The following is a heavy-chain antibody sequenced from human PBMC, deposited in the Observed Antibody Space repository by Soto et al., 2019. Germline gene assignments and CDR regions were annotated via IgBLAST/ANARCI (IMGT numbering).Heavy chain of an antibody. V-gene: IGHV3-33*01. CDR1: GFTFSSYG. CDR2: IWYDGSNK. J-gene: IGHJ6*02. D-gene: IGHD1-26*01. CDR3: ARGSGGCVIYHEYGMGD. Sequence: QVQLVESGGGVVQPGRSLRLSCAASGFTFSSYGMHWVRQAPGKGLEWVAVIWYDGSNKYYADSVKGRFTISRDNSKNTRYLQMNSLRAEDPAVYYCARGSGGCVIYHEYGMGDWGQGTTVTVSS.